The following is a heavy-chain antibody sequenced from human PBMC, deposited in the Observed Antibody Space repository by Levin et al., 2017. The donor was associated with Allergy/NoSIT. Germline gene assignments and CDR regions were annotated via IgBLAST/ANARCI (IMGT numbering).Heavy chain of an antibody. J-gene: IGHJ5*02. D-gene: IGHD3-9*01. Sequence: PSQTLSLTCAISGDSVSSNSVAWNWIRQSPSRGLEWLGRTYYRSKWYNDYAVSVKSRITINPDTSKNQFSLHLNSVTPEDTAVYYCAREPLLALYDILTGYRAGWFDPWGLGSLVTVSS. CDR2: TYYRSKWYN. CDR3: AREPLLALYDILTGYRAGWFDP. CDR1: GDSVSSNSVA. V-gene: IGHV6-1*01.